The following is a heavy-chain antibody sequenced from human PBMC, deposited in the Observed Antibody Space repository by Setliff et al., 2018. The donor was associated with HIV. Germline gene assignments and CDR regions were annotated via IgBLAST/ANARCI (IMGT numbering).Heavy chain of an antibody. J-gene: IGHJ4*02. D-gene: IGHD5-18*01. Sequence: ASVKVSCKASGYTFTGCYMHWVRQAPGQGLEWMGWINPNSGGTNYAQKFQGRVTMTRDTSISTAYMELSRLRSDDKAVYYCARSDTAMGHFDYWGQGTLVTVSS. CDR1: GYTFTGCY. V-gene: IGHV1-2*02. CDR2: INPNSGGT. CDR3: ARSDTAMGHFDY.